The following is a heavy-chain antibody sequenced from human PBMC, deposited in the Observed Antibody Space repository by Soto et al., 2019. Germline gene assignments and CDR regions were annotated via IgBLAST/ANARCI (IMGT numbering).Heavy chain of an antibody. J-gene: IGHJ6*02. Sequence: GGSLRLSCAASGFTFSSYSMNWVRQAPGKGLEWVSYISSSSTIYYADSVKGRFTISRDNAKNSLYLQMNSLRDEDTAVYYCARVSLFYYYGMDVWGQGTTVTVSS. CDR3: ARVSLFYYYGMDV. V-gene: IGHV3-48*02. CDR2: ISSSSTI. CDR1: GFTFSSYS.